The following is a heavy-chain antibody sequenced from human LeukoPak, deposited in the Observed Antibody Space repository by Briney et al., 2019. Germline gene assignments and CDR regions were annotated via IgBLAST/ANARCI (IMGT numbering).Heavy chain of an antibody. Sequence: SETLSLTCTVSAGSISSGSYYWSWIRQPAGKGLEWIERIYTSGSTNYNPSLKSRVTMSVDTSKNQFSLKLSSVTAADTAVYYCARDLGFYCMYSSSWYGGCGDVWGKGTTVTISS. D-gene: IGHD6-13*01. CDR1: AGSISSGSYY. J-gene: IGHJ6*04. CDR2: IYTSGST. CDR3: ARDLGFYCMYSSSWYGGCGDV. V-gene: IGHV4-61*02.